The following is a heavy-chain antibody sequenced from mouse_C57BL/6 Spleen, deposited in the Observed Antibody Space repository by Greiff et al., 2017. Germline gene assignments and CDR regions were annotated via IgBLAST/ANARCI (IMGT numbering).Heavy chain of an antibody. CDR2: INPGSGGT. CDR1: GYAFTNYL. CDR3: ARHDYYSAY. D-gene: IGHD2-3*01. V-gene: IGHV1-54*01. J-gene: IGHJ3*01. Sequence: VQLQQSGAELVRPGASVKVSCKASGYAFTNYLIEWVKQRPGQGLEWIGVINPGSGGTNYNEKFTGKATMTAANSSSTAYMQLSSLTSVYSAVYFCARHDYYSAYWGQGTLVTVSA.